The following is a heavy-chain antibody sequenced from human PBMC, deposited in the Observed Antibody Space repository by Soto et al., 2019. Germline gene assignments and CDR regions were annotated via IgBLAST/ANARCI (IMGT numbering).Heavy chain of an antibody. J-gene: IGHJ4*02. CDR2: FSGGGGST. D-gene: IGHD3-10*01. CDR3: EKNYYGSGSYYNYFDY. CDR1: GFTFSNYA. Sequence: EVQLLESGGGLVQPGGSLRLSCAASGFTFSNYAISWVRQAPGKGLEWVSAFSGGGGSTYYADSVKGRFTISRDNSKNTLYLQMNSLRAEDTAVYYCEKNYYGSGSYYNYFDYWGQGTLVTVSS. V-gene: IGHV3-23*01.